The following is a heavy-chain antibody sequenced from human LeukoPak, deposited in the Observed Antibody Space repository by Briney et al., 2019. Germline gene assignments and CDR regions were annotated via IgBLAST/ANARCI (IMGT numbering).Heavy chain of an antibody. CDR3: ARDRVGSGWPRPWYFEF. V-gene: IGHV1-2*02. CDR1: GYTFTGYY. CDR2: INPNTGAT. Sequence: ASVKVSCKPSGYTFTGYYLHWVRQAPGQGLEWMGWINPNTGATIYAEKFQGRVTMTRDTSIDTAYTEMRSLRSDDTAVYYCARDRVGSGWPRPWYFEFWGQGTLITVSS. J-gene: IGHJ4*02. D-gene: IGHD6-19*01.